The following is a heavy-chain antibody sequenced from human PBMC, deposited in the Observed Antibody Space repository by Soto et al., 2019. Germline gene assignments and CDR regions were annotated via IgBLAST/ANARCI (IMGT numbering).Heavy chain of an antibody. CDR3: AKDGGDTMIVVVITGKFDY. CDR2: ISGSGGST. Sequence: GALRLSCAASGFTFSSYAMSWVRQAPGKGLEWVSAISGSGGSTYYADSVKGRFTISRDNSKNTLYLQMNSLRAEDTAVYYCAKDGGDTMIVVVITGKFDYWGQGTLVTVSS. J-gene: IGHJ4*02. CDR1: GFTFSSYA. D-gene: IGHD3-22*01. V-gene: IGHV3-23*01.